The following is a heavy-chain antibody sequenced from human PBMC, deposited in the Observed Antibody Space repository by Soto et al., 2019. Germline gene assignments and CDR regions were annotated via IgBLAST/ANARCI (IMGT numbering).Heavy chain of an antibody. CDR1: GGSISRSSYY. V-gene: IGHV4-39*01. CDR2: IYYSGST. J-gene: IGHJ4*02. Sequence: PSETLSLTCTVSGGSISRSSYYWGWIRQPPGKGLEWIGSIYYSGSTYYNPSLKSRVTISVDTSKNQFSLKLSSVTAADTAVYYCARHAVVNFDYWGQGTLVTVS. CDR3: ARHAVVNFDY. D-gene: IGHD3-22*01.